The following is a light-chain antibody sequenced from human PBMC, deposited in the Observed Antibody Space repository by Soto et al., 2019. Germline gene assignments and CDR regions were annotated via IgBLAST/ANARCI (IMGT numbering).Light chain of an antibody. CDR2: GAS. CDR1: QSVGSN. CDR3: QQYNDWPLT. Sequence: EIVMTQSPATLSLSPGERATLSCRASQSVGSNLAWYQQKPGQAPRLLIYGASSRATGIPDRFSGSGSGTEFSLTISSLQSEDFAVYYCQQYNDWPLTFGGGTKVDIK. V-gene: IGKV3D-15*01. J-gene: IGKJ4*01.